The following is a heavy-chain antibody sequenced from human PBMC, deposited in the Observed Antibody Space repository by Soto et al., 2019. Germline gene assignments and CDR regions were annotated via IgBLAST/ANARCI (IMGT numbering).Heavy chain of an antibody. D-gene: IGHD3-22*01. Sequence: PSETLSLTCTVSGGSISSSSYYWGWIRQPPGKGLEWIGSIYYSGSTYYNPSLKSRVTISVDTSKNQFSLKLSSVTAADTAMYYCAGGLFGYYDSSGTTNHNWFDPWGQGTLVTVSS. CDR3: AGGLFGYYDSSGTTNHNWFDP. CDR2: IYYSGST. V-gene: IGHV4-39*01. J-gene: IGHJ5*02. CDR1: GGSISSSSYY.